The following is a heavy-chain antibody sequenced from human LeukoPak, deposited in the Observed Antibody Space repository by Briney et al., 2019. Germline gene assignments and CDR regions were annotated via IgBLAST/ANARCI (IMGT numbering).Heavy chain of an antibody. Sequence: PGGSLRLSCAASGFTFSSYAMSWVRQAPGKGLEWVSAISGSGGSTYYADSVKGRFTISRDNSKNTLYLQVNSLRAEDTAVYYCAKIGGILKPQRYLIYFDYWGQGTLVTVSS. CDR2: ISGSGGST. J-gene: IGHJ4*02. V-gene: IGHV3-23*01. D-gene: IGHD2-15*01. CDR1: GFTFSSYA. CDR3: AKIGGILKPQRYLIYFDY.